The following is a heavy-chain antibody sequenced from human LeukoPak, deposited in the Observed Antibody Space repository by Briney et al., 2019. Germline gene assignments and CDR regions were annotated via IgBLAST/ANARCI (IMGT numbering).Heavy chain of an antibody. J-gene: IGHJ5*02. CDR1: GYTLTELS. CDR2: ISAYNGNT. Sequence: VKVSCKVSGYTLTELSMHWVRQAPGKGLEWMGWISAYNGNTNYAQKLQGRVTMTTDTSTSTAYMELRSLRSDDTAVYYCARDELGYCSGGSCYKVGSWFDPWGQGTLVTVSS. V-gene: IGHV1-18*01. CDR3: ARDELGYCSGGSCYKVGSWFDP. D-gene: IGHD2-15*01.